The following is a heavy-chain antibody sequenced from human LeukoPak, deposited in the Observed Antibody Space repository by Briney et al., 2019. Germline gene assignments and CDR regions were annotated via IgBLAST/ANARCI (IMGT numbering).Heavy chain of an antibody. CDR1: GFTFSSYA. J-gene: IGHJ4*02. Sequence: GGSLRLSCAASGFTFSSYAVSWVRQAPGKGPEWVSAISGSGGSTYYADSVKGRFTISRDNSKNTLYLQMNSLRAEDTAVYYCAKDKLRSSGYYIDYWGQGTLVTVSS. D-gene: IGHD3-22*01. V-gene: IGHV3-23*01. CDR2: ISGSGGST. CDR3: AKDKLRSSGYYIDY.